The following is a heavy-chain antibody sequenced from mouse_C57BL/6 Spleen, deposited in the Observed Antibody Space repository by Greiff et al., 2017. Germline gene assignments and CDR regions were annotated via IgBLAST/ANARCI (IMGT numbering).Heavy chain of an antibody. Sequence: QVQLKESGAELVRPGASVTLSCKASGYTFTDYEMHWVKQTPVHGLEWIGAIDPETGGTAYNQKFKGKAILTADKSSSTAYMELRSLTSEDSAVYYCTKDYYGSRPSGYWGQGTSVTVSS. CDR1: GYTFTDYE. J-gene: IGHJ4*01. D-gene: IGHD1-1*01. CDR3: TKDYYGSRPSGY. V-gene: IGHV1-15*01. CDR2: IDPETGGT.